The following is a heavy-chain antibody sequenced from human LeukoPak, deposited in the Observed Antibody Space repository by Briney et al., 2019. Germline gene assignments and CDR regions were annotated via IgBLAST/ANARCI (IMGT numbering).Heavy chain of an antibody. J-gene: IGHJ3*01. D-gene: IGHD2-8*01. CDR1: GFSFSVYT. Sequence: GGSLKLACDASGFSFSVYTMNWVRQAPGKGLEWVASISGRSSNKDYRDSVWGRFTVSRDNDKGTLYLHMSGLRVEDTAVYYCARENGFGDSFDFWGHGTMVIVSA. V-gene: IGHV3-21*01. CDR3: ARENGFGDSFDF. CDR2: ISGRSSNK.